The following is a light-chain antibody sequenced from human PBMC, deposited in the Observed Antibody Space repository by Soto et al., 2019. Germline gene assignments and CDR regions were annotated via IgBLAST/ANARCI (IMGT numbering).Light chain of an antibody. Sequence: DIQMTQFPSTLSASVGDRVTITCRASQNIGSWLAWYQQKPGKAPKVLIYDVSNLETGVPSRFSGSGSGTEFTLTISSLKPDDFATYSCQPYNTYWTFGQGTKVEIK. CDR2: DVS. CDR3: QPYNTYWT. J-gene: IGKJ1*01. CDR1: QNIGSW. V-gene: IGKV1-5*01.